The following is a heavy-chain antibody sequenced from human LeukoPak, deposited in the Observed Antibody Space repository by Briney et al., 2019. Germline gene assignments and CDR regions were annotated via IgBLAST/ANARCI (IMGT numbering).Heavy chain of an antibody. D-gene: IGHD2-15*01. J-gene: IGHJ4*02. CDR1: GFTVSSNS. CDR3: AKNEGSIVVVVAASFDY. CDR2: ISGSGGRT. Sequence: PGASLRLSCAPSGFTVSSNSMSWVRHAPGKGLEWVSAISGSGGRTYYADSVKGRFTPSRDNTKNTQYLQVYGLRDEDTAVYDCAKNEGSIVVVVAASFDYWGQGTLVTVSS. V-gene: IGHV3-23*01.